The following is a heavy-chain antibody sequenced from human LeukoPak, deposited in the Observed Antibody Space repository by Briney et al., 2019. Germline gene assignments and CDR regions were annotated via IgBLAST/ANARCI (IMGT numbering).Heavy chain of an antibody. CDR3: ARAGQCGGDCYSLDY. J-gene: IGHJ4*02. CDR1: GGSINGYS. Sequence: KPSETLSLTCTVSGGSINGYSWTWIRQPPGKGLEWIGYMYYSGSINYNPSLKSRVTISVDTSKNQFSLKLRSVTAADTAVYYCARAGQCGGDCYSLDYWGQGTLVTVSS. V-gene: IGHV4-59*01. D-gene: IGHD2-21*02. CDR2: MYYSGSI.